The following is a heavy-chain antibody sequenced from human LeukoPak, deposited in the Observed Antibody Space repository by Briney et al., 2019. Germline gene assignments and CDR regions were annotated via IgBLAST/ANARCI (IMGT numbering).Heavy chain of an antibody. CDR3: ARSYYGGWFDP. J-gene: IGHJ5*02. CDR1: GGSISSSGSY. D-gene: IGHD4-23*01. Sequence: SETLSLTCTVSGGSISSSGSYWGWIRQPPGRGLEWIVTIYYSGSTNYNPSLKSRFTISVDTSKNQFSLKLSSVTAADTAVYYCARSYYGGWFDPWGQGTLVAVSS. CDR2: IYYSGST. V-gene: IGHV4-39*07.